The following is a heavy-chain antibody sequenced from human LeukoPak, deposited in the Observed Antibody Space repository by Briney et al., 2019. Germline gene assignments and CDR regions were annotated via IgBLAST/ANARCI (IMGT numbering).Heavy chain of an antibody. D-gene: IGHD3-22*01. J-gene: IGHJ4*02. CDR3: ATYYDRSGYKWDY. CDR1: GGSISNSNW. V-gene: IGHV4-4*02. CDR2: IHHGGST. Sequence: SETLSLTCAVSGGSISNSNWWSWVRQSPGKGLEWIGEIHHGGSTTYNPSLKSRVTISLDESKNQFSLKPNSVTAADTAMYYCATYYDRSGYKWDYWGQGTLVTVSS.